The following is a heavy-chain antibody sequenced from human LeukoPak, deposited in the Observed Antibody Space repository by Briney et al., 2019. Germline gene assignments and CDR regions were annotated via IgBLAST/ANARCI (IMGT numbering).Heavy chain of an antibody. CDR1: GGSISSNNW. D-gene: IGHD1-1*01. CDR3: ARVNINNWHSCDY. J-gene: IGHJ4*02. V-gene: IGHV4-4*02. CDR2: IYHSGSP. Sequence: SGTLSLTCAVSGGSISSNNWWGWVRQPPGKGLEWTGEIYHSGSPNYNPSLKSRVTISVDKSRNHFSLNLSSVTAADTAVYYCARVNINNWHSCDYWGQGTLVTVSS.